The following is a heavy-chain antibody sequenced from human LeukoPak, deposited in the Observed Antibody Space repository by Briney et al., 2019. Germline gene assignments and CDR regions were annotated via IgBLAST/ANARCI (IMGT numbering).Heavy chain of an antibody. CDR3: AKLSLSGRSQSADY. CDR2: VSTNGDVT. Sequence: PGGSLRLSCVASGLTFNSHSMSWVRQAPGMGLEWVSVVSTNGDVTFYADSVKGRFTISRDNSKNTLFLQKNSLRAEDTAVYYCAKLSLSGRSQSADYWGQGTLVTVSS. D-gene: IGHD3-10*01. J-gene: IGHJ4*02. CDR1: GLTFNSHS. V-gene: IGHV3-23*01.